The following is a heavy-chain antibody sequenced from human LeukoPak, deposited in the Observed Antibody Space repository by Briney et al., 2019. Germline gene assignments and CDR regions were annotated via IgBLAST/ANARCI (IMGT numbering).Heavy chain of an antibody. CDR3: ASGSSSLNDAFDI. J-gene: IGHJ3*02. CDR1: GGSISSYY. V-gene: IGHV4-4*07. CDR2: IYASGST. D-gene: IGHD6-6*01. Sequence: PSETLSLTCIVSGGSISSYYWSWTRQPAGKGLEWIGRIYASGSTNYNPSLKSRVSMSVDTSKNQFSLKLGSVTAADTAVYYCASGSSSLNDAFDIWGQGTMVTVSS.